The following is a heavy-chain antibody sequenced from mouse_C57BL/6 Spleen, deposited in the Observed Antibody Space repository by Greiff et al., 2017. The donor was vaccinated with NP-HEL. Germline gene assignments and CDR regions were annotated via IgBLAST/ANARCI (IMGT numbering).Heavy chain of an antibody. V-gene: IGHV1-80*01. CDR2: IYPGDGDT. CDR1: GYAFSSYW. J-gene: IGHJ2*01. CDR3: ARSGDYYGSSYFDY. Sequence: VKLQQSGAELVKPGASVKISCKASGYAFSSYWMNWVKQRPGKGLEWIGQIYPGDGDTNYNGKFKGKATLTADKSSSTAYMQLSSLTSEDSAVYFCARSGDYYGSSYFDYWGQGTTLTVSS. D-gene: IGHD1-1*01.